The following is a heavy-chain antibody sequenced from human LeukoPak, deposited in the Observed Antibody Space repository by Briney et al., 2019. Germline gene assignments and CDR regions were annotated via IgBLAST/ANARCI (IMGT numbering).Heavy chain of an antibody. CDR2: IYYSGST. D-gene: IGHD3-22*01. J-gene: IGHJ3*02. CDR1: GGSISSSSYY. Sequence: SETLSLTCTVSGGSISSSSYYWSWIRQPPGKGLEWIGYIYYSGSTNYNPSLKSRVTISVDTSKNQFSLKLSSVTAADTAVYYCARQEKYYYDSSGYYDPNAFDIWGQGTMVTVSS. CDR3: ARQEKYYYDSSGYYDPNAFDI. V-gene: IGHV4-61*05.